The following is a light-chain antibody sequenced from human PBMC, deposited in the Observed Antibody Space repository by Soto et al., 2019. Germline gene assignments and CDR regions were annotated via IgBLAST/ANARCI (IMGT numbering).Light chain of an antibody. V-gene: IGKV1-27*01. CDR1: QDISDH. CDR2: GAS. Sequence: DFQMTQSPSSLSASVGDRVTITCRASQDISDHLAWYQHKPGKVPELLIYGASTLQAGVPSRFSGGGSGTDFTLTISSLQPEDVATYDCQKYDRTPRTFGQGTKVELK. J-gene: IGKJ1*01. CDR3: QKYDRTPRT.